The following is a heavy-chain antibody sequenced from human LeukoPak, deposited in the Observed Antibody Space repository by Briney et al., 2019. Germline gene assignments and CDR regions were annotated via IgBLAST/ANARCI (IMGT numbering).Heavy chain of an antibody. CDR3: AEDSNTGGYSFGS. J-gene: IGHJ4*02. V-gene: IGHV3-43*01. CDR2: ISWDGGIT. CDR1: GFTFHHYS. Sequence: PGGSLRLSCAASGFTFHHYSMHWVRQPPGKGLEWVSLISWDGGITYYADSVRGRFTISRDNGKKSLSLEMNSLRTEDTALYYCAEDSNTGGYSFGSWGQGTLVTVTS. D-gene: IGHD5-12*01.